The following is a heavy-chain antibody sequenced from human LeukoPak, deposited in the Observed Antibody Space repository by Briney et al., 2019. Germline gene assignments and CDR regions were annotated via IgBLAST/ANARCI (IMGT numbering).Heavy chain of an antibody. J-gene: IGHJ3*02. CDR3: ARDYGDYPREHDAFDI. CDR2: INPNSGGT. V-gene: IGHV1-2*04. D-gene: IGHD4-17*01. Sequence: ASVKVSCKASGYTFTGYYMHWVRQAPGQGLEWMGWINPNSGGTNYAQKFQGWVTMTRDTSISTAYMELSRLRSDDTAVYYCARDYGDYPREHDAFDIWGQGTMVTVSS. CDR1: GYTFTGYY.